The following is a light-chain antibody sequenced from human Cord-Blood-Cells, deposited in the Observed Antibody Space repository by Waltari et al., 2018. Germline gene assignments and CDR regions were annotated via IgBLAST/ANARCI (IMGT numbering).Light chain of an antibody. CDR3: SSYTSSSTVV. CDR1: SSDVGGSNY. CDR2: DFS. J-gene: IGLJ2*01. Sequence: QSALTQSASWSGSPGQTITISCTETSSDVGGSNYVHCYQQHPGNAPKLMIYDFSNRPSGVSNRFSGSKYGNTASLTISGIQAEDEADYYCSSYTSSSTVVFGGGTKLTVL. V-gene: IGLV2-14*01.